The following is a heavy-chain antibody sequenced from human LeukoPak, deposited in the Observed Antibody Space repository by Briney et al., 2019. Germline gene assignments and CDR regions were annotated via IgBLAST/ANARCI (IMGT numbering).Heavy chain of an antibody. J-gene: IGHJ3*02. CDR1: GGSISHYY. CDR3: VREEDGVIDDAFDI. V-gene: IGHV4-59*01. Sequence: SETLSLTCTVSGGSISHYYWSWIRQPPGKGLEWIAYMHNSGSTSSNPSLRSRVTLSLDTSNNRFSLNLISVTTADTAVYYCVREEDGVIDDAFDIWGQGIMVTVPS. CDR2: MHNSGST. D-gene: IGHD2-21*01.